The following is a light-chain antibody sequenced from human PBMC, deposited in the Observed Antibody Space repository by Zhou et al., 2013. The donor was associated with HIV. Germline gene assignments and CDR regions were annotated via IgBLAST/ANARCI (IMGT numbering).Light chain of an antibody. V-gene: IGKV3-20*01. CDR2: GAS. J-gene: IGKJ2*01. CDR1: QSVSSY. CDR3: QQYGSLPPT. Sequence: EIVLTQSPATLSLSPGERATLSCRASQSVSSYLAWYQQKPGQAPRLLIFGASSRATGIPDRFSGSGSGTDFALTLSRLEPEDFAVYYCQQYGSLPPTFGQGTKLEIK.